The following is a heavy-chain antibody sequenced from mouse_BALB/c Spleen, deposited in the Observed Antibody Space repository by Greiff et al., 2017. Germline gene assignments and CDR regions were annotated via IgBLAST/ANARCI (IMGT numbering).Heavy chain of an antibody. J-gene: IGHJ4*01. CDR2: INPSTGYT. Sequence: QVQLQQSGAELAKPGASVKMSCKASGYTFTSYWMHWVKQRPGQGLEWIGYINPSTGYTEYNQKFKDKATLTADKSSSTAYMQLSSLTSEDSAVYYCSRGYYYGSSYGAMDYWGQGTSVTVSS. V-gene: IGHV1-7*01. CDR3: SRGYYYGSSYGAMDY. CDR1: GYTFTSYW. D-gene: IGHD1-1*01.